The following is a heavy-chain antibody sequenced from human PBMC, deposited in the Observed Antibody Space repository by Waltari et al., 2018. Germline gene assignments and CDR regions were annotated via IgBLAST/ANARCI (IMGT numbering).Heavy chain of an antibody. D-gene: IGHD5-12*01. J-gene: IGHJ3*02. CDR1: GFTFSSYG. Sequence: QVQLVESGGGVVQPGRSLRLPWAASGFTFSSYGLHWVRPAPGKGLAWVAVIWYDGSNKDYADSVKGRFTISRDNSKNTLYLQMNSLRAEDTAMYYCAKGSGYDLDVAFDIWGQGTMVTVSS. CDR3: AKGSGYDLDVAFDI. CDR2: IWYDGSNK. V-gene: IGHV3-30*18.